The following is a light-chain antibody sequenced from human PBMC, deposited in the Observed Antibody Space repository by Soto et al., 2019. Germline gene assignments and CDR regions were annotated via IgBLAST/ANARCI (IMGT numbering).Light chain of an antibody. CDR1: SSDVGSYDY. CDR3: TSYTNSSPHGV. J-gene: IGLJ1*01. CDR2: EVS. Sequence: QSALTQPASVSGSPGQSITISCTGTSSDVGSYDYVSWYQQHPGKAPKLMIYEVSNRPSGVSNRFSGSKSGNTASLTISGLQAEDEADYYCTSYTNSSPHGVFGTGTKVTVL. V-gene: IGLV2-14*01.